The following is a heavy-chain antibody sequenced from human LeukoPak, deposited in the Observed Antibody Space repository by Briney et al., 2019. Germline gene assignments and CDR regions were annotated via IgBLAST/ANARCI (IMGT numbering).Heavy chain of an antibody. CDR1: GFTFSDYY. CDR2: ISSSGSTI. V-gene: IGHV3-11*01. CDR3: AKDKGSGWNYYYYYMDV. D-gene: IGHD6-19*01. J-gene: IGHJ6*03. Sequence: GGSLRLSCAASGFTFSDYYMSWIRQAPGKGLEWVSYISSSGSTIYYADSVKGRFTISRDNSKNSLYLQMNSLRTEDTALYYCAKDKGSGWNYYYYYMDVWGKGTTVTVSS.